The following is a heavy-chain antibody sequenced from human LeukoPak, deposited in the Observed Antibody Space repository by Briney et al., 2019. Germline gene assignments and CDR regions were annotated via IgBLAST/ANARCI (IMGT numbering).Heavy chain of an antibody. CDR2: ISSSGSTI. CDR1: GFTFSDYY. CDR3: ARAIWAGSYGFDY. D-gene: IGHD1-26*01. V-gene: IGHV3-11*01. J-gene: IGHJ4*02. Sequence: GGSLRLSCAASGFTFSDYYMSWIRQAPGKGLEWVSYISSSGSTIYYADSVKGRFTISRDNAKNSLYLQMNSLRAEDTAVCYCARAIWAGSYGFDYWGQGTLVTVSS.